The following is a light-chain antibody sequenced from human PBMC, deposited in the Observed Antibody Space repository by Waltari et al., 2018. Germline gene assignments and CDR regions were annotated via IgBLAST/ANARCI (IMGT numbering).Light chain of an antibody. J-gene: IGKJ1*01. CDR3: QQYNIYSPQA. Sequence: DIQMTQSPSTLSASVGDRVTITCRASQTIDNYLAWYQQKPGEAPKVMIYEASTLETGVPSRFSGSGFGTDFSLTISSLQPDDFATYWCQQYNIYSPQAFGQGTKVEVK. V-gene: IGKV1-5*01. CDR2: EAS. CDR1: QTIDNY.